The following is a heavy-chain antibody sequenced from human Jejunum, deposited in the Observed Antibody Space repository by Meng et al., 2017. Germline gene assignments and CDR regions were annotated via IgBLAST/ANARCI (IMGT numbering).Heavy chain of an antibody. CDR2: IYYRGNT. CDR3: ARHLRYFDWLSTFDY. J-gene: IGHJ4*02. Sequence: TETLSLTCTVSGGSISSSSDYWGWIRQPPGKGLEWIGSIYYRGNTYYNPSLKSRVTISVDTSKNQFSLKLSSVTAADTAMYYCARHLRYFDWLSTFDYWGQGTLVTVSS. V-gene: IGHV4-39*07. CDR1: GGSISSSSDY. D-gene: IGHD3-9*01.